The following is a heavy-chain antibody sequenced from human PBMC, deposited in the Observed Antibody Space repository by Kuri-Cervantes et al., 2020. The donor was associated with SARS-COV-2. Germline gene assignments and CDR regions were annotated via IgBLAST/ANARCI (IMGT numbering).Heavy chain of an antibody. CDR3: ATDRSEWGGKGMDV. CDR1: GFTFSNAW. J-gene: IGHJ6*02. V-gene: IGHV3-15*01. CDR2: IKSKTDGGTT. Sequence: LSLTCAASGFTFSNAWMSWVRQAPGKGLEWVGRIKSKTDGGTTDYAAPVKGRFTISRDNAKNSLYLQMNSLRAEDTAVYYCATDRSEWGGKGMDVWGQGTTVTVSS. D-gene: IGHD1-26*01.